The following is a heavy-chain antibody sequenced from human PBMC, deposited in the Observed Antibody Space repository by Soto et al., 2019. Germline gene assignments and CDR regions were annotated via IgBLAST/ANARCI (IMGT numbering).Heavy chain of an antibody. CDR3: ARITGTPYYYYGMDV. D-gene: IGHD1-20*01. CDR2: ICYSGSP. CDR1: GGSISNGDSC. V-gene: IGHV4-30-4*01. J-gene: IGHJ6*02. Sequence: SETLSLTYSGSGGSISNGDSCWRWIRQPPGRGLEWIGYICYSGSPYYNPSLKSRLTISVDTSKNQFSLKLSSVTAADTAVYYCARITGTPYYYYGMDVWGQGTTVT.